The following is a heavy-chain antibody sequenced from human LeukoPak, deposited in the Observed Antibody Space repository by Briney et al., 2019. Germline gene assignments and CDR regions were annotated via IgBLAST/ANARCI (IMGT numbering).Heavy chain of an antibody. D-gene: IGHD6-6*01. CDR3: ARAGQFISARPITFDY. CDR2: IYYSGST. V-gene: IGHV4-59*01. J-gene: IGHJ4*02. Sequence: PSETLSLTCTVTGGSISNYYWCWIRQPPGKGLEWIGYIYYSGSTNSNPSLTHRVTISLDTSKNQFSLKLSSVTAADTAVYYCARAGQFISARPITFDYWGQGSLVTVSS. CDR1: GGSISNYY.